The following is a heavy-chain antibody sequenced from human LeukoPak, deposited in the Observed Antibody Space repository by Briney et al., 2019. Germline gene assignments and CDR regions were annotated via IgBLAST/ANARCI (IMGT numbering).Heavy chain of an antibody. D-gene: IGHD2-2*01. Sequence: PGGSLRLSCAASGFTFSSYAMSWVRQAPGKGLEWVSAISGSGGSTYYADSVKGRFTISRDNSKNTLYLQMNSLRAEDTAVYYCAKDKLSGCSSTSSYSFDYWGQGTLVTVSS. CDR2: ISGSGGST. V-gene: IGHV3-23*01. J-gene: IGHJ4*02. CDR1: GFTFSSYA. CDR3: AKDKLSGCSSTSSYSFDY.